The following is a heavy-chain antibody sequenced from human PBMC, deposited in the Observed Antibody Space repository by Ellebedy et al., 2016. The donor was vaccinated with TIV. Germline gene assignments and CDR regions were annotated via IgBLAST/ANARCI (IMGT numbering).Heavy chain of an antibody. CDR3: ASLGYCSGGSCYDYYYYYGMDV. V-gene: IGHV3-33*01. Sequence: PGGSLRLSCAASGFTFSSYGMHWVRQAPGKGLEWVAVIWYDGSNKYYADSVKGRFTISRDNSKNTLYLQMNSLRAEDTAVYYCASLGYCSGGSCYDYYYYYGMDVWGQGTTVTVSS. CDR2: IWYDGSNK. J-gene: IGHJ6*02. D-gene: IGHD2-15*01. CDR1: GFTFSSYG.